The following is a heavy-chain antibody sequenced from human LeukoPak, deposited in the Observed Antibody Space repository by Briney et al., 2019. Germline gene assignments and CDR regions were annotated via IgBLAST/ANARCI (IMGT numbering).Heavy chain of an antibody. V-gene: IGHV4-4*07. Sequence: PSETLSLTWAVSGGSISSYDWSWIRQPPGKGLELIGRIYTRGGTNYNPSLKSRVTMSVDTSKNQFSLQLSSVTAADTAVYYCARDKGDRILTGYYTYYYYYYMDVWGKATTVTVSS. CDR3: ARDKGDRILTGYYTYYYYYYMDV. CDR1: GGSISSYD. D-gene: IGHD3-9*01. CDR2: IYTRGGT. J-gene: IGHJ6*03.